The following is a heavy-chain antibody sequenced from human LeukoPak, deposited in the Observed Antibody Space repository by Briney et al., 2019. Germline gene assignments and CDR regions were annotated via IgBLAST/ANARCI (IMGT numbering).Heavy chain of an antibody. V-gene: IGHV1-3*01. D-gene: IGHD1-20*01. CDR2: INAGVGDT. CDR3: ARDAIPGRTSHFDY. Sequence: ASVKVSCKASGYTFTSYGISWVRQAPGQGLEWMGWINAGVGDTKYSQKFQGRVTLARDTSASTVYMELSSLRSEDTAVYYCARDAIPGRTSHFDYWGQGTLVTVSS. J-gene: IGHJ4*02. CDR1: GYTFTSYG.